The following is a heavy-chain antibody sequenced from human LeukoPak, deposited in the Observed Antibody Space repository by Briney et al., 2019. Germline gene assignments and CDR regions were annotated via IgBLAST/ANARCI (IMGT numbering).Heavy chain of an antibody. CDR1: GFTFSSYA. Sequence: GGSLRLSCAASGFTFSSYAMSWVRQAPGKGLEWVAFIPYRGSDNNYAASVKGRFTISRDNSKNMLYLQMNSLRLEDTAVYYCAKDRHGHYALDYCGQGTLVTVSS. V-gene: IGHV3-30*02. D-gene: IGHD4-17*01. J-gene: IGHJ4*02. CDR3: AKDRHGHYALDY. CDR2: IPYRGSDN.